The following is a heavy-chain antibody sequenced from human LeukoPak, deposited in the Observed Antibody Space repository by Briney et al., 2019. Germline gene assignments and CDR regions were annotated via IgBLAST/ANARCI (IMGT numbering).Heavy chain of an antibody. J-gene: IGHJ4*02. CDR2: IHTSGST. D-gene: IGHD3-10*01. Sequence: SETLSLTCTVSGGSISSYYWSWIRQPAGKGLEWIGRIHTSGSTNYNPSLKSRVTMSVDTSKNQFSLKLSSVTAADTAVYYCARTRGGFGELFLLDYWGQGTLVTVSS. CDR3: ARTRGGFGELFLLDY. CDR1: GGSISSYY. V-gene: IGHV4-4*07.